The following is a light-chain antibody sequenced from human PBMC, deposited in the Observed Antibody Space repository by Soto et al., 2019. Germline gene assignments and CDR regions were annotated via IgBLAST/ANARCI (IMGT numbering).Light chain of an antibody. J-gene: IGKJ4*01. V-gene: IGKV3-20*01. CDR1: QSVSSSY. CDR2: GAS. Sequence: EIVLTQSPGTLSLSPGERATLSCRASQSVSSSYLAWYQQEPGQAPRLLIYGASSRATGIPDRFSGSGSGTDFTLTISRLEPEDFAVYYCQQYGNSPLTFGGGTKVEIK. CDR3: QQYGNSPLT.